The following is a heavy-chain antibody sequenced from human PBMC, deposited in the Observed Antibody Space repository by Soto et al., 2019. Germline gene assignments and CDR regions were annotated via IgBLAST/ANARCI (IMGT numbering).Heavy chain of an antibody. D-gene: IGHD1-1*01. J-gene: IGHJ4*02. V-gene: IGHV5-51*01. CDR3: ASLSLGEQPFDY. Sequence: PGESLKISCKTSGYSFIRYWIGWVRQMPGKGLEWMGIIYPGDSDTRYSPSFQGQITISVDKSISTAYLQWSSLKASDTAIYYCASLSLGEQPFDYWGQGTLVTVSS. CDR1: GYSFIRYW. CDR2: IYPGDSDT.